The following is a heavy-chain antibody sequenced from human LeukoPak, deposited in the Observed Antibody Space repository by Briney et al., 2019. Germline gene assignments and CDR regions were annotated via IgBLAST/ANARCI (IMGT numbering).Heavy chain of an antibody. J-gene: IGHJ6*03. D-gene: IGHD2-2*01. CDR3: ARDRSQLLSLYYYHYYMDV. CDR1: GYTFTGYY. Sequence: ASVKVSCKASGYTFTGYYMHWVRQAPGQGLEWMGWINPNSGGTNYAQKFQGRVTMTRDTSISTAYMELSRLRSDDTAVYYCARDRSQLLSLYYYHYYMDVWGKGTTVTISS. V-gene: IGHV1-2*02. CDR2: INPNSGGT.